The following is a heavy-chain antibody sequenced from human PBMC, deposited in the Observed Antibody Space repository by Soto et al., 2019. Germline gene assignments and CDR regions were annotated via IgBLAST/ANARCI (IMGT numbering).Heavy chain of an antibody. CDR3: ARESEDLTSNFDY. J-gene: IGHJ4*02. V-gene: IGHV3-21*06. CDR1: GLPFTRYR. Sequence: PGGSLEPSFPASGLPFTRYRITWVRQAPGKGLEWVSSISSTTNYIYYGDSMKGRFTISRDNAKNSLYLEMNSLRAEDTAVYYCARESEDLTSNFDYWGQGTLVTVSS. CDR2: ISSTTNYI.